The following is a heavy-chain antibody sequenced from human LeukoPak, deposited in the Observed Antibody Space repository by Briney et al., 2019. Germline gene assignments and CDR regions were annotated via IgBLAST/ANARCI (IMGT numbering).Heavy chain of an antibody. CDR2: ISGSGDST. CDR3: AKTRPLDSSSWSHGDY. D-gene: IGHD6-13*01. Sequence: PGGSLRLSCAASEFTFSSYWMSWVRQAPGKGLEWVSAISGSGDSTYYGDSVKGRFTISRDNSKNTLYLQMNSLRAEDTAVYYCAKTRPLDSSSWSHGDYWGQGTLVNVSS. V-gene: IGHV3-23*01. J-gene: IGHJ4*02. CDR1: EFTFSSYW.